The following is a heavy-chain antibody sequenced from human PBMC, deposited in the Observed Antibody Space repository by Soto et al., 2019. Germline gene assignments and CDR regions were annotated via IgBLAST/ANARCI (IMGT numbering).Heavy chain of an antibody. D-gene: IGHD4-17*01. CDR2: IYYSGST. CDR3: ARRYGRNFDY. V-gene: IGHV4-59*08. CDR1: GGSISSYY. J-gene: IGHJ4*02. Sequence: SEALSLTCTVSGGSISSYYWSWIRQPPGKGLEWIGYIYYSGSTNYNPSLKSRVTISVDTSKNQFSLKLSSVTAADTAVYYCARRYGRNFDYWGQGTLVTVSS.